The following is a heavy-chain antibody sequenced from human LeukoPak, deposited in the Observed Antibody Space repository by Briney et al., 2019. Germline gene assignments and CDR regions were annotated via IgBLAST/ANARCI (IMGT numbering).Heavy chain of an antibody. CDR3: TRAVTKGYWFDP. J-gene: IGHJ5*02. CDR1: GFTFGDYA. D-gene: IGHD4-17*01. V-gene: IGHV3-49*04. CDR2: IRSKAYGGTT. Sequence: PGGSLRLSCTASGFTFGDYAMSWVRQAPGKGLEWVGFIRSKAYGGTTEYAASVKGRFTISRDDSKSIAYLQMNSLKTEDTAVYYCTRAVTKGYWFDPWGQGTLVTVSS.